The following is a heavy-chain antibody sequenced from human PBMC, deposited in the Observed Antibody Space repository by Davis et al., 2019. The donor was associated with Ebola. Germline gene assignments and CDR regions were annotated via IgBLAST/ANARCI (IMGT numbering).Heavy chain of an antibody. D-gene: IGHD3-22*01. J-gene: IGHJ4*02. V-gene: IGHV1-46*01. CDR2: IHPNGGST. CDR3: ARYDSSGYADFDY. CDR1: LYTFTNYY. Sequence: SVPVSRKSSLYTFTNYYLHSLRQPPAQGLEWMGIIHPNGGSTIYAQKFQGRVTMTRDTSTSTVYMELSSLRSDDTAVYYCARYDSSGYADFDYWGQGTLVTVSS.